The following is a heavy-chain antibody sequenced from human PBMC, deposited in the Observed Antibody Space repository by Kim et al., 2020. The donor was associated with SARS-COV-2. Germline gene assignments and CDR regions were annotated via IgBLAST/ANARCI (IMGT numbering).Heavy chain of an antibody. Sequence: SETLSLTCTVSGGSISSYYWSWIRQPPGKGLEWIGYIYYSGSTNYNPSLKSRVTISVDTSKNQFSLKLSSVTAADTAVYYCARGDGGYIPHYYYYGMDVWGQGTTVTVSS. CDR3: ARGDGGYIPHYYYYGMDV. CDR1: GGSISSYY. J-gene: IGHJ6*02. CDR2: IYYSGST. V-gene: IGHV4-59*01. D-gene: IGHD3-22*01.